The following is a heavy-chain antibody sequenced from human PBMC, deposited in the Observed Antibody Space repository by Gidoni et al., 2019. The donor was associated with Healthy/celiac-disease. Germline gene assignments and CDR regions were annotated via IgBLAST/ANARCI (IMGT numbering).Heavy chain of an antibody. J-gene: IGHJ4*02. CDR1: GFTFSRYA. CDR2: ISSNGGNT. V-gene: IGHV3-64D*06. CDR3: VKDRGHIVVVTAMDY. D-gene: IGHD2-21*02. Sequence: EVQLVESGGGLVQPGGSLRLSCSASGFTFSRYAMHWVRQAPGKGLEYVSGISSNGGNTYHADSVKGRFTISRDNSKNTLYLQMSSLRTEDTAVYYCVKDRGHIVVVTAMDYWGQGNLVTVSS.